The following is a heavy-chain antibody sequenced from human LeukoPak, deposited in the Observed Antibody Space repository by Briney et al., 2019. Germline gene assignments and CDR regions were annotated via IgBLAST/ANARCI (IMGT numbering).Heavy chain of an antibody. CDR2: MNPNSGNT. CDR3: ARIAAAGIIDAFDI. V-gene: IGHV1-8*03. CDR1: GYTFTGYY. J-gene: IGHJ3*02. D-gene: IGHD6-13*01. Sequence: ASVKVSCKASGYTFTGYYMHWVRQATGQGLEWMGWMNPNSGNTGYAQKFQGRVTITTDESTSTAYMELSSLRSEDTAVYYCARIAAAGIIDAFDIWGQGTMVTVSS.